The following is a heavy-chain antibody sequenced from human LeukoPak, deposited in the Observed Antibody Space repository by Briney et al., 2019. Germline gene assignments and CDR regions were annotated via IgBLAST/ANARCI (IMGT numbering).Heavy chain of an antibody. V-gene: IGHV4-30-4*08. Sequence: SETLSLTCTVSGGSIRSGGHYWSWIRQRPGKGLEWIGYIYYSGSTYYNPSLKSRVTISVDTSKNQFSLKLSSVTAADTAVYYCARLTVTADSPFDPWGQGTLVTVSS. CDR3: ARLTVTADSPFDP. CDR2: IYYSGST. CDR1: GGSIRSGGHY. J-gene: IGHJ5*02. D-gene: IGHD2-21*02.